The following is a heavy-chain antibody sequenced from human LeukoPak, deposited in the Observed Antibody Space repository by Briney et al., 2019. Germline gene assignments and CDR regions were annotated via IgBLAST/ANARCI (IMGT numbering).Heavy chain of an antibody. CDR1: GFTFSNFD. J-gene: IGHJ4*02. V-gene: IGHV3-48*03. CDR3: ARETRGGTYRYNFLDY. D-gene: IGHD3-16*02. Sequence: PGGSLTLSCAASGFTFSNFDMTWVRQAPGKGLEWLSYIDSSGTVRYYADSVNRRFTISRDNAKNSLHLQMGSLRAEDTAVYYCARETRGGTYRYNFLDYWGLGTLVTVSS. CDR2: IDSSGTVR.